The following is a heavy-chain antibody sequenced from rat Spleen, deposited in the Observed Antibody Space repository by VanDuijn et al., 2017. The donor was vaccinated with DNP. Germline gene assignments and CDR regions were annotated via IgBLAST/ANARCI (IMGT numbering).Heavy chain of an antibody. D-gene: IGHD1-9*01. CDR2: ISYNGGST. Sequence: EVRLVESDGGLVQPGRSLKLSCAVSGFTFSDYYMAWVRQAPAKGLEWVATISYNGGSTYYPDSVKGRFTISRDNAKSTLYLQMNSLRSEDTATYYCTRANYGYTLDYWGQGVMVTVSS. CDR3: TRANYGYTLDY. CDR1: GFTFSDYY. V-gene: IGHV5-20*01. J-gene: IGHJ2*01.